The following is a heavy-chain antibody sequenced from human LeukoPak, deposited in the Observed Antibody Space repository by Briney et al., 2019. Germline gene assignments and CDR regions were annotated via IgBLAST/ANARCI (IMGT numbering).Heavy chain of an antibody. J-gene: IGHJ4*02. CDR1: GFTFSTSW. CDR2: INHDGSNT. Sequence: GGSLRLSCAASGFTFSTSWMHWVRQAPGKGLVWVSRINHDGSNTIYADSVKGRFTISRDNAKNILYLQMNNLRAEDTAVYYCARDRATVTSVAYYFDYWGQGTLVTVSS. CDR3: ARDRATVTSVAYYFDY. D-gene: IGHD4-17*01. V-gene: IGHV3-74*01.